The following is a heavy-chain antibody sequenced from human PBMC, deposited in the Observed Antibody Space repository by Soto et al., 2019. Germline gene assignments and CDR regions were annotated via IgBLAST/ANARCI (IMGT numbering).Heavy chain of an antibody. J-gene: IGHJ4*02. D-gene: IGHD6-13*01. V-gene: IGHV4-4*02. Sequence: QVQLQESGPGLVKPAGTLSLTCAVSGGSISSSNWWSWVRQPPGKGLEWIGEIYHSGSTNYNPSLKSRVTVSVDKSTNQFCLKVSSVTAADTAVYYWASSGYSSSQYYFDYWGQGTLVTVSS. CDR3: ASSGYSSSQYYFDY. CDR2: IYHSGST. CDR1: GGSISSSNW.